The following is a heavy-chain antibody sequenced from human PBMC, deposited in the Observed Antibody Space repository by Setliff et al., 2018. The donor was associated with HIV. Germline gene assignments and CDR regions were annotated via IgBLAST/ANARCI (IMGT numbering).Heavy chain of an antibody. J-gene: IGHJ3*02. Sequence: SETLSLTFTVSGGSISYYDWSWIRQPPGKGLEWIGYMFHSGSTNYNPSLKSRATISVDTSRNQFSLKMRSVNAADTAVYYCARGSLASCGGDRNGCAFHIWGQGTMVTVSS. CDR3: ARGSLASCGGDRNGCAFHI. CDR2: MFHSGST. CDR1: GGSISYYD. V-gene: IGHV4-59*01. D-gene: IGHD2-21*02.